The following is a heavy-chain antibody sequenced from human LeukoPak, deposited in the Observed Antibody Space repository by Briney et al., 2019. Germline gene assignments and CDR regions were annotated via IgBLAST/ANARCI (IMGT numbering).Heavy chain of an antibody. CDR1: GFTFSSYG. V-gene: IGHV3-30*03. CDR2: ISYDGSNK. J-gene: IGHJ4*02. D-gene: IGHD6-19*01. CDR3: AIDIHKSGWYGAFDF. Sequence: GGSLRLSCAASGFTFSSYGMHWVRQAPGKGLEWVATISYDGSNKYYADSVKGRFTISRDNPKNTLYLQMNSLRPEDTAVYYCAIDIHKSGWYGAFDFWGQGTLVTVSS.